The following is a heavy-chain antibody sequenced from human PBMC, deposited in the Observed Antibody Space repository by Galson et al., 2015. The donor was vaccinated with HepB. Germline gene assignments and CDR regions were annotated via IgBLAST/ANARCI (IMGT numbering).Heavy chain of an antibody. V-gene: IGHV3-11*01. J-gene: IGHJ4*02. Sequence: SLRLSCAASGFTFSDYYMSWIRQAPGKGLEWVSYISSSGSTIYYADSVKGRFTISRDNAKNSLYLQMNSLRAEDTAVYYCAKEWYFGITGTYSFGDWGQGTLVTVSS. D-gene: IGHD1-7*01. CDR2: ISSSGSTI. CDR3: AKEWYFGITGTYSFGD. CDR1: GFTFSDYY.